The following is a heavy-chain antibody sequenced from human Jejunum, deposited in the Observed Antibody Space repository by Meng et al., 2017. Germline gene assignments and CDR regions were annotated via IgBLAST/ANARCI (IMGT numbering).Heavy chain of an antibody. J-gene: IGHJ4*02. V-gene: IGHV6-1*01. CDR1: GDRVSSNRAG. CDR3: ASGGLVRSSRGYFDY. Sequence: QLQQTPPRLVKPPQTLSLTCAISGDRVSSNRAGSNWIRQCPSRGLEWLGRTNYRSKWYIDYAVSVKSRIPINPDTSKNQFSLHLNSVTPEDPAVYYCASGGLVRSSRGYFDYWGQGTLVTVSS. CDR2: TNYRSKWYI. D-gene: IGHD1-26*01.